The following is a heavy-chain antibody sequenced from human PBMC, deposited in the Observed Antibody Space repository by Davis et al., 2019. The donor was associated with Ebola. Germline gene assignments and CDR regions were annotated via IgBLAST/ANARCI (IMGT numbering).Heavy chain of an antibody. D-gene: IGHD4-11*01. CDR2: ISYDGSNK. CDR1: GFTFSSYA. CDR3: ARTMTTQRYYYGMDV. Sequence: GGSLRLSCAASGFTFSSYAMHWVRQAPGKGLEWVAVISYDGSNKYYADSVKGRFTISRDNSKNTLYLQMNSLRAEDTAVYYCARTMTTQRYYYGMDVWGQGTTVTVSS. V-gene: IGHV3-30-3*01. J-gene: IGHJ6*02.